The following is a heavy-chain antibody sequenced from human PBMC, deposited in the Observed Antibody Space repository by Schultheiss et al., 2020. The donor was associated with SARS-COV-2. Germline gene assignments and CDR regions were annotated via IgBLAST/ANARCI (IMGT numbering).Heavy chain of an antibody. V-gene: IGHV3-30*03. J-gene: IGHJ4*02. CDR1: GFTFSSYG. Sequence: GGSLRLSCAASGFTFSSYGMHCVRQAPGKGLEWVAVISYDGSNKYYADSVKGRFTISRDNSKNTLYLQMNSLRAEDTAVYYCARDGIWFMLDYWGQGTLVTVSS. D-gene: IGHD2-8*01. CDR2: ISYDGSNK. CDR3: ARDGIWFMLDY.